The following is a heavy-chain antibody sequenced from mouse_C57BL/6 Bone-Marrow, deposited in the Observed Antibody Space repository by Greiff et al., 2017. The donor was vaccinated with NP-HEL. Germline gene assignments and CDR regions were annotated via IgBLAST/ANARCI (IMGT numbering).Heavy chain of an antibody. CDR3: ARDGGSSYYYAMDY. V-gene: IGHV2-6*03. D-gene: IGHD1-1*01. CDR1: GFSLTSYG. J-gene: IGHJ4*01. Sequence: QVQLQQSGPGLVAPSQSLSITCTVSGFSLTSYGVHWVRQPPGKGLEWLVVIWSDGSTTYNSALKSRLSISKGNSKSQVFLKMNSLQTDDTAMYYCARDGGSSYYYAMDYWGQGTSVTVSS. CDR2: IWSDGST.